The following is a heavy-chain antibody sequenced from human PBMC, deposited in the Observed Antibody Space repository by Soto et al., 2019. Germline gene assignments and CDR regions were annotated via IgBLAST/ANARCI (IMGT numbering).Heavy chain of an antibody. J-gene: IGHJ4*02. CDR2: VNPILSMS. D-gene: IGHD3-10*01. CDR3: ATSYGSGYRAFDY. V-gene: IGHV1-69*02. CDR1: GDTFSFYT. Sequence: QVQMVQSGAEVKKPGSSVKVSCKASGDTFSFYTINWVRQAPGLGLEWMGRVNPILSMSNYAQKFQGRVTMTADKSTSTAYMELRSLISADTAFYYCATSYGSGYRAFDYWGQGALVTVSS.